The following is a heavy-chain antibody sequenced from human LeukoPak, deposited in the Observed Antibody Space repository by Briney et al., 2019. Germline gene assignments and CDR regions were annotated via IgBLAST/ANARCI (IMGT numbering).Heavy chain of an antibody. V-gene: IGHV3-30*18. Sequence: GGSLRLSCAASGFTFRSYAMHWVRQAPGKGLEWVAVISYDGSNKYFGDPVKGRFTISRDNSKNTLYLQMDSLRAEDTAIYYCAKAVTSDYHSLYYNYYMDVWGKGTTVTVSS. CDR3: AKAVTSDYHSLYYNYYMDV. CDR1: GFTFRSYA. J-gene: IGHJ6*03. CDR2: ISYDGSNK. D-gene: IGHD3-10*01.